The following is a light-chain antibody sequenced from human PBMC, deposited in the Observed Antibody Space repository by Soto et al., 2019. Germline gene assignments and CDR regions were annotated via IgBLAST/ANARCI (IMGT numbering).Light chain of an antibody. CDR2: EVF. J-gene: IGKJ4*01. V-gene: IGKV2D-29*01. CDR1: QSLLHTDGKTY. CDR3: MQTIQPLLT. Sequence: DVVMTQTPLSLSVTPGQPASISCKSSQSLLHTDGKTYLYWYLQKPGHPPQLLIYEVFNRFSGVPDRFIGSGSGTDFTLKISRVEAEDVGTYYCMQTIQPLLTFGGGTKVEI.